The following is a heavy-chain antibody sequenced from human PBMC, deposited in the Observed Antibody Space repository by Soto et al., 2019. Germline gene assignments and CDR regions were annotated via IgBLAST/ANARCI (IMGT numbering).Heavy chain of an antibody. D-gene: IGHD5-18*01. J-gene: IGHJ4*02. CDR1: GGSFSGYY. Sequence: PSETLSLTCAVYGGSFSGYYWSWIRQPPGKGLEWIGEINHSGSTNYNPSLKSRVTISVDTSKNQFSLKLSSVTAADTAVYYCARGRGYSYGYYSYWGQGTLVTVFS. CDR2: INHSGST. CDR3: ARGRGYSYGYYSY. V-gene: IGHV4-34*01.